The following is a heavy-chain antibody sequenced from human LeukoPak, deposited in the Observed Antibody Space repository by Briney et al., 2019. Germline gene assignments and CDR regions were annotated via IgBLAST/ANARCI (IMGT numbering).Heavy chain of an antibody. CDR3: AKDSAHDYGGDSVPGAFDI. D-gene: IGHD4-23*01. V-gene: IGHV3-30-3*01. Sequence: PGGSLRLSCAASGFTFSSYAMHWVRQAPGKGLEWVAVISYDGSNKYYADSVKGRFTISRDNSKNTLYLQMNSLRAEDTAIYYCAKDSAHDYGGDSVPGAFDIWGQGTVVTVSS. CDR1: GFTFSSYA. CDR2: ISYDGSNK. J-gene: IGHJ3*02.